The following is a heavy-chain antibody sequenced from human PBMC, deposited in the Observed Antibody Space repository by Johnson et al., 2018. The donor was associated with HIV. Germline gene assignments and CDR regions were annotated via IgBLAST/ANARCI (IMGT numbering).Heavy chain of an antibody. Sequence: VQLVESGGGVVQPGGSLRLSCAASGFTFSSYAMHLVRQAPGKGLEWVSAISGSGGSTYYADSVKGRFTISRDNSKNTLYLQMSSLRTEDAGVYYCTTEGDAFDIWGQGTMVTVSS. V-gene: IGHV3-23*04. CDR1: GFTFSSYA. CDR3: TTEGDAFDI. CDR2: ISGSGGST. J-gene: IGHJ3*02.